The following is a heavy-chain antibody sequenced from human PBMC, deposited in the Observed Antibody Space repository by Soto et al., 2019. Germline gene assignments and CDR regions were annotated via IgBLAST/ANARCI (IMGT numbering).Heavy chain of an antibody. CDR2: IYPGDSDT. D-gene: IGHD2-2*01. Sequence: GESLKISCNGSGYSFTSYWIGLVRQMPGKGLEWMGIIYPGDSDTRYSPSFQGQVTISADKSISTAYLQWSSLKASDTAMYYCARHCSSTSCYSPPGDYYYYYGMDVWGQGTTVTVSS. CDR3: ARHCSSTSCYSPPGDYYYYYGMDV. J-gene: IGHJ6*02. CDR1: GYSFTSYW. V-gene: IGHV5-51*01.